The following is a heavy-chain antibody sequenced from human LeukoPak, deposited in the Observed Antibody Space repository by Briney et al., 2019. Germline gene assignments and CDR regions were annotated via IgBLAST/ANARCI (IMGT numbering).Heavy chain of an antibody. CDR2: IYYSGST. CDR1: GGSLSSYY. V-gene: IGHV4-59*01. D-gene: IGHD6-6*01. J-gene: IGHJ6*03. Sequence: SETLSLTCTVSGGSLSSYYWSWIRQPPGKGLEWIGYIYYSGSTNYNPSLKSRVTISVDTSKNQFSLKLSSVTAADTAVYYCARELRGFEYSSSSPPWYYYYMDVWGKGTTVTVSS. CDR3: ARELRGFEYSSSSPPWYYYYMDV.